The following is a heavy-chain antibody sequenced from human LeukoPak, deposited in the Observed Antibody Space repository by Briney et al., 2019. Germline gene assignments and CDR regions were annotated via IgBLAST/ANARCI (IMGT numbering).Heavy chain of an antibody. CDR1: GFTFNTYS. CDR2: ISSSSTYI. Sequence: GGSLRLSCAASGFTFNTYSMNWVRQAPGKGLEWVSSISSSSTYIYYADSVKGRFTISRDNAKNSLYLQMNSLRAEDTAVYYCARSYYDSSGYYFEADAFDIWGQGTMVTVSS. J-gene: IGHJ3*02. V-gene: IGHV3-21*04. D-gene: IGHD3-22*01. CDR3: ARSYYDSSGYYFEADAFDI.